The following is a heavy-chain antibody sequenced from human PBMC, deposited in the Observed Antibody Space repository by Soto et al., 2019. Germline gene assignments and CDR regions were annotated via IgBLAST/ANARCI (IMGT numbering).Heavy chain of an antibody. Sequence: GGSLRLSCAASGFTFSSYAMSWVRQAPGKGLEWVSAISGSGGSTYYADSVKGRFTISRDNSKNTLYLQMNSLRAEDTAVYYCAKDIEVVPAAMPYYYYGMDVWGQGTTVTVSS. CDR2: ISGSGGST. D-gene: IGHD2-2*01. J-gene: IGHJ6*02. CDR3: AKDIEVVPAAMPYYYYGMDV. V-gene: IGHV3-23*01. CDR1: GFTFSSYA.